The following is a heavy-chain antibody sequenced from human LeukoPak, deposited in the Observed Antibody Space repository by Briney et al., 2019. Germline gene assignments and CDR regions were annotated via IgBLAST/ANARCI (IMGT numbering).Heavy chain of an antibody. D-gene: IGHD5/OR15-5a*01. Sequence: GGSLRLSCTASGFTFSSYAMSWVRQAPGKGLEWVSAINGSGGSTYYADSVKGRFTISRDNSKNTLYLQMNSLRAEDTAVYYCANFYARNYFDYWGQGTLVTVSS. V-gene: IGHV3-23*01. CDR2: INGSGGST. CDR3: ANFYARNYFDY. J-gene: IGHJ4*02. CDR1: GFTFSSYA.